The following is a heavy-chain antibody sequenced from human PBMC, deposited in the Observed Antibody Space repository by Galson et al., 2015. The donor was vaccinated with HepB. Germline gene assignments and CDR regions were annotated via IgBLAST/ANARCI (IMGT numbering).Heavy chain of an antibody. CDR2: IKSKTNGGTT. D-gene: IGHD3-10*01. Sequence: SLRLSCAASGFTFSNAWMSWVRQAPGKGLEWVGHIKSKTNGGTTDYAAPVKGRFTISRDDSKNTLNLQMNSLKTEDTAVYYCNTESPKLLFGELLYYPRWGQGTLVTVSS. V-gene: IGHV3-15*01. J-gene: IGHJ4*02. CDR1: GFTFSNAW. CDR3: NTESPKLLFGELLYYPR.